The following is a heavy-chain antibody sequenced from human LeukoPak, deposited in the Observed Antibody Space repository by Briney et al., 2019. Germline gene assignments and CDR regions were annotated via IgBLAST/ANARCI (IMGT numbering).Heavy chain of an antibody. V-gene: IGHV4-34*01. Sequence: PSETLSLTCAVYGGSFSGYYWSWIRQPPGKGLEWIGEINHSGSTNYNPSLKSRVTISVDTSKNQFSLKLSSVTAADTVVYYCARVPGYSYGIDYWGQGTLVTVSS. D-gene: IGHD5-18*01. J-gene: IGHJ4*02. CDR2: INHSGST. CDR1: GGSFSGYY. CDR3: ARVPGYSYGIDY.